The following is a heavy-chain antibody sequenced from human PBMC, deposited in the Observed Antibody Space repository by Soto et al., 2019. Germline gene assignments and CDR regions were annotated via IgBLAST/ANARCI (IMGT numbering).Heavy chain of an antibody. CDR3: ARGVERPNYFDY. J-gene: IGHJ4*02. V-gene: IGHV4-59*01. CDR2: IYYSGST. CDR1: GGSISSYY. D-gene: IGHD1-1*01. Sequence: ETLSLTCTVSGGSISSYYWSWIRQPPGKGLEWIGYIYYSGSTNYNPSLKSRVTISVDTSKNQFSLKLSSVTAADTAVYYCARGVERPNYFDYWGQGTLVTVSS.